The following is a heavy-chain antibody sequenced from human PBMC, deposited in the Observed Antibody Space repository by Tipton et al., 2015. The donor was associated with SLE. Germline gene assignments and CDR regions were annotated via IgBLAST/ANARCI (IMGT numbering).Heavy chain of an antibody. D-gene: IGHD1-26*01. CDR3: ARDRGGSDI. V-gene: IGHV1-69*06. CDR2: IIPIFDTA. CDR1: GYTFTSYG. Sequence: QSGPEVKKPGASVKVSCKASGYTFTSYGISWVRQAPGQGLEWMGRIIPIFDTANYAQRFQGRVTITAHKSTSTAYMELSSLRSEDTAVYYCARDRGGSDIWGQGTMVTVSS. J-gene: IGHJ3*02.